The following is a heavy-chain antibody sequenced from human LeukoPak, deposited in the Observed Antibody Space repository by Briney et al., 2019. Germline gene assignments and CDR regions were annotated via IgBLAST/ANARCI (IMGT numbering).Heavy chain of an antibody. V-gene: IGHV3-23*01. CDR3: VKEKLAYCGGDCFGEYFQD. Sequence: GGSLRLSCAAAGIAFDSYAMSWVRQAPGKGLEWISVISGSGGRTSYADSVKGRFIISRNNSKNTLHLQMHSLRAEDTAVYYCVKEKLAYCGGDCFGEYFQDWGQGTLVTVSS. J-gene: IGHJ1*01. CDR1: GIAFDSYA. D-gene: IGHD2-21*02. CDR2: ISGSGGRT.